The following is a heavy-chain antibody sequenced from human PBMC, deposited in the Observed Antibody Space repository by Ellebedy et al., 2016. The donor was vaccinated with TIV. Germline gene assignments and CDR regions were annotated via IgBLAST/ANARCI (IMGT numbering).Heavy chain of an antibody. CDR3: AKDPYSSGWYSWFDP. J-gene: IGHJ5*02. CDR2: ISSSGSTI. Sequence: GGSLRLSCAASGFTFSDYYMSWIRQAPGKGLEWVSYISSSGSTIYYADSVKGRFTISRDNSKNTLYLQMNSLRAEDTAVYYCAKDPYSSGWYSWFDPWGQGTLVTVSS. V-gene: IGHV3-11*01. D-gene: IGHD6-19*01. CDR1: GFTFSDYY.